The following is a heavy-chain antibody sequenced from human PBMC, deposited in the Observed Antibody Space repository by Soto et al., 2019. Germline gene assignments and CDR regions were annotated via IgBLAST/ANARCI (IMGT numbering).Heavy chain of an antibody. CDR3: AIGLAPVYFDY. D-gene: IGHD3-16*01. Sequence: SSETLSLTCTVSGGSVSSGSYYWSWIRQPPGKGLEWIGYIYYSGSTNYNPSLKSRVTISVDTSKNQFSLKLSSVTAADTAVYYCAIGLAPVYFDYWGQGTLVTVSS. V-gene: IGHV4-61*01. CDR1: GGSVSSGSYY. J-gene: IGHJ4*02. CDR2: IYYSGST.